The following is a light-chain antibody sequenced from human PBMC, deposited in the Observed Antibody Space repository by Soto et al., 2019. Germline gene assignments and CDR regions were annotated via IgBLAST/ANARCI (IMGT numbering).Light chain of an antibody. CDR3: QQRSNWPPIT. CDR2: DAS. CDR1: QSVKTF. Sequence: EVVLTQSPATLSLYTGERATLSCRASQSVKTFLVWYQQRPGQAPRLLIYDASHRAAGIPARFSGSGFGTDFTLTISSLEPEDAAVYYCQQRSNWPPITFGQGRLLEVK. V-gene: IGKV3-11*01. J-gene: IGKJ5*01.